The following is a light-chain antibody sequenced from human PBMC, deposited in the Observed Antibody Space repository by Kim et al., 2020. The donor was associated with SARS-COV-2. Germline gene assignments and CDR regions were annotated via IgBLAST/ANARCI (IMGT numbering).Light chain of an antibody. CDR1: QSISSK. CDR3: QQYNNWPPWA. Sequence: IVMTQSPATLSVSPGERATLSCRASQSISSKLAWYQQKPSQAPRLLIYDASTRATEIPARFSGSGSGTEFTLTISSLQSEDFAIYYCQQYNNWPPWAFGQGTRVEI. CDR2: DAS. V-gene: IGKV3-15*01. J-gene: IGKJ1*01.